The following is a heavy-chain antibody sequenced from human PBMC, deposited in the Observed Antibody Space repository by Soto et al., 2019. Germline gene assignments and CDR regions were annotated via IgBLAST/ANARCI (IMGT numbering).Heavy chain of an antibody. D-gene: IGHD6-19*01. CDR1: GFSFSSYA. J-gene: IGHJ4*02. CDR2: ISGSGDST. CDR3: ARRSSGWYFDY. Sequence: EVPLLESGGGLVQPGGSLRLSCAASGFSFSSYAMNWVRQAPGKGLEWVSVISGSGDSTYYADSVQGRFTISRDNSKNTMNLQMISLRAEDTAVDYCARRSSGWYFDYWGQGTLVIVSS. V-gene: IGHV3-23*01.